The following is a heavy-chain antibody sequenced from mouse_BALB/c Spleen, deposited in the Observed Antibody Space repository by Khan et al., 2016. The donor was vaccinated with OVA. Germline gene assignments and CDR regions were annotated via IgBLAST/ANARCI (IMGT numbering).Heavy chain of an antibody. CDR3: ASELGRYYAMDY. Sequence: EVQLQESGPGLVKPSQSLSLTCTVTGYSITRDYAWNWIRQFPGNKLEWMGYISNSGSTSYNPSLKSRISITRDTSKHQFVLQLNSVTTEDTATYYCASELGRYYAMDYWGQGTSVTVSS. D-gene: IGHD4-1*01. CDR2: ISNSGST. J-gene: IGHJ4*01. V-gene: IGHV3-2*02. CDR1: GYSITRDYA.